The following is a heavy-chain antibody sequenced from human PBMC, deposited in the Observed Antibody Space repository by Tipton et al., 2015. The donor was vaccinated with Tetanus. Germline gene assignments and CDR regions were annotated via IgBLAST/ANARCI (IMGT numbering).Heavy chain of an antibody. V-gene: IGHV4-39*01. D-gene: IGHD2-2*01. CDR2: IHYTGST. J-gene: IGHJ4*02. CDR3: AEGRRFCSSNSCHEYYFDS. CDR1: GGSINNNNDF. Sequence: TLSLTCTVSGGSINNNNDFWGWIRQPPGKGLEWIASIHYTGSTYYNPSLKSRVSIFVDTSKNQFSLELTSVTAADTAVYYCAEGRRFCSSNSCHEYYFDSWGRGTLVTVSS.